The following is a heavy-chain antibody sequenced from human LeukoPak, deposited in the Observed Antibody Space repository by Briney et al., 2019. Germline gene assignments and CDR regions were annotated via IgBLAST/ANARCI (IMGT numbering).Heavy chain of an antibody. Sequence: ASVKVSCKASGYIFTSYYMHWVRQAPGQGLEWMGWINPNSGGTNYAQKFQGRVTMTRDTSISTAYMELKRLRSDDTAVYYCARVMNREGTNYWGQGTPVTVSS. D-gene: IGHD1-14*01. CDR2: INPNSGGT. V-gene: IGHV1-2*02. CDR3: ARVMNREGTNY. CDR1: GYIFTSYY. J-gene: IGHJ4*02.